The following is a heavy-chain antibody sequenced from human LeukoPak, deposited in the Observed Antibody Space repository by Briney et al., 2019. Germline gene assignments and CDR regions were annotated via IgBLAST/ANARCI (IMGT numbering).Heavy chain of an antibody. V-gene: IGHV3-21*01. CDR3: ARNSAGKSGYYFDY. J-gene: IGHJ4*02. Sequence: GGSLRLSCAASGFTFSSYSMNWVRQAPGKGLEWASSISSSSSYIYYADSVKGRFTISRDNAKNSLYLQMNSLRAEDTAVYYCARNSAGKSGYYFDYWGQGTLVTVSS. D-gene: IGHD6-13*01. CDR2: ISSSSSYI. CDR1: GFTFSSYS.